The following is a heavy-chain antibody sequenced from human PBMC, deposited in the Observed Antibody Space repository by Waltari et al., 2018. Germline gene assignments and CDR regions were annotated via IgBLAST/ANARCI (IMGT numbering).Heavy chain of an antibody. CDR3: ARRKWLAHRYYYGMDV. Sequence: QVQLQQWGAGLLKPSETLSLTCAVYGGSFSGYYWSWIRQPPGKGLEWIGEINHSGSTNYNPSLKSRGTISVDTSKNQFSLKLSSVTAADTAVYYCARRKWLAHRYYYGMDVWGQGTTVTVSS. J-gene: IGHJ6*02. D-gene: IGHD6-19*01. CDR2: INHSGST. CDR1: GGSFSGYY. V-gene: IGHV4-34*01.